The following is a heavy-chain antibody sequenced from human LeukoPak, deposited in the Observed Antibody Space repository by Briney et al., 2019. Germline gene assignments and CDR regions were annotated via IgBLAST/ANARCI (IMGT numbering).Heavy chain of an antibody. V-gene: IGHV4-61*02. J-gene: IGHJ4*02. CDR2: IYTSGST. CDR3: ARGVGATTLLEFDY. Sequence: SQTLSLTCTVSGGSISSGSYYWSWIRQPAGKGLEWIGRIYTSGSTNYNPSLKSRVTISVDTSKNQFSLKLSSVTAADTAVYYCARGVGATTLLEFDYWGQGTLDTVSS. D-gene: IGHD1-26*01. CDR1: GGSISSGSYY.